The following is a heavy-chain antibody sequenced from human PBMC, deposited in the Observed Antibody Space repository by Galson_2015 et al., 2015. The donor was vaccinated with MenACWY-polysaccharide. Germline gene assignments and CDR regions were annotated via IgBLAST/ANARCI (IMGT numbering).Heavy chain of an antibody. CDR2: TNPDNGNT. CDR1: GYTLTSND. J-gene: IGHJ6*02. V-gene: IGHV1-8*01. D-gene: IGHD2-2*01. CDR3: ARGQSRPSRYYGLDV. Sequence: SVKVSCKASGYTLTSNDIIWVRQATGQGLEYMGWTNPDNGNTRNAQKFQGRVTMTSDTSMNTAYMELSSLGSEDTAVYYWARGQSRPSRYYGLDVWGQGTTVTVSS.